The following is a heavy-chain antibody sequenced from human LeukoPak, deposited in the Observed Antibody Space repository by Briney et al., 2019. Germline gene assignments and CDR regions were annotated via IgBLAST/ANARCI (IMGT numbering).Heavy chain of an antibody. CDR1: GGSISIISSSTYY. Sequence: SETLSLTCTVSGGSISIISSSTYYWGWIRQAPGKGLEWIGSLYYGENSHYNPSLKSRATLSVDTSNNQFSLKLTPVTAADAAVYFCARQLPTAAADTRGSFDYWGQGTVVTVSS. J-gene: IGHJ4*02. D-gene: IGHD6-25*01. V-gene: IGHV4-39*01. CDR2: LYYGENS. CDR3: ARQLPTAAADTRGSFDY.